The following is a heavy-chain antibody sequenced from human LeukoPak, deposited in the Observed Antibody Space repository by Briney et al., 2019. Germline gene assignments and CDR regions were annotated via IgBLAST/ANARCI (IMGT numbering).Heavy chain of an antibody. CDR2: IYTSGST. J-gene: IGHJ5*02. CDR3: ASDHGIAAAATWDWFDP. Sequence: PSETLSLTRTVSGGSISSGSYYWSWIRQPAGKGLEWIGRIYTSGSTNYNPSLKSRVTISVDTSKNQFSLKLRSVTAADTAVYYCASDHGIAAAATWDWFDPWGQGTLVTVSS. D-gene: IGHD6-13*01. V-gene: IGHV4-61*02. CDR1: GGSISSGSYY.